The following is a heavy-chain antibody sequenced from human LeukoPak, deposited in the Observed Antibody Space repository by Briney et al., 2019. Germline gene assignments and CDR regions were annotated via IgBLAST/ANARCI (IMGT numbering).Heavy chain of an antibody. Sequence: SETLSPTCTVSGGSISSSSYFWGWIRQPPGKGLEWLGSMYTGGSTYYNLSLKSRVTISVGSSKNQFALKLNSVTAADTAVYYCASNERYCSGGNCYPRYFDYWGRGTLVTVSS. V-gene: IGHV4-39*01. J-gene: IGHJ4*02. CDR3: ASNERYCSGGNCYPRYFDY. CDR1: GGSISSSSYF. CDR2: MYTGGST. D-gene: IGHD2-15*01.